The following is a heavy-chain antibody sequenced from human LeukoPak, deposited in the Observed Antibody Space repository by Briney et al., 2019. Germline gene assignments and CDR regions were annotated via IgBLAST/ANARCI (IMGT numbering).Heavy chain of an antibody. V-gene: IGHV3-21*01. CDR2: ISSSSSYI. CDR3: ARDTMVRGVIISYYYYGMDV. Sequence: GRSLRLSCAASGFTFSNYGIHWVRQAPGKGLEWVSSISSSSSYIYYADSVKGRFTISRDNAKNSLYLQMNSLRAEDTAVYYCARDTMVRGVIISYYYYGMDVWGKGTTVTVSS. D-gene: IGHD3-10*01. CDR1: GFTFSNYG. J-gene: IGHJ6*04.